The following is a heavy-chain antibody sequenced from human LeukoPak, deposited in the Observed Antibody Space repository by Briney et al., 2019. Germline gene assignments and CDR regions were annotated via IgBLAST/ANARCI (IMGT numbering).Heavy chain of an antibody. Sequence: GGSLRLSCAASGFPFTSYWMRWVRQVLGKAPVCVSQINVDGSITRYADAVKGRFTISRDNAKNTLELEMNSLTVDDTGVYYCARGTWYIDVWGRGTLVTVSS. V-gene: IGHV3-74*01. CDR3: ARGTWYIDV. D-gene: IGHD1-7*01. J-gene: IGHJ2*01. CDR1: GFPFTSYW. CDR2: INVDGSIT.